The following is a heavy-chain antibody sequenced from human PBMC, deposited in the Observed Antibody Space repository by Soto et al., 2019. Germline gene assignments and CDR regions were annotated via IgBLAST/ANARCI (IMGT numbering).Heavy chain of an antibody. J-gene: IGHJ5*02. Sequence: PGGSLRLSCAASGFTFSTSAMSWGRQAPGKGLEWVSTIGGFGGGTYYADSVKGRFTISRDNAENSLYLQMDTLRDEDTAVYYCARDSYFDTNGYFQYWFDPWGQGTLVSVSS. CDR1: GFTFSTSA. CDR2: IGGFGGGT. D-gene: IGHD2-8*01. CDR3: ARDSYFDTNGYFQYWFDP. V-gene: IGHV3-23*01.